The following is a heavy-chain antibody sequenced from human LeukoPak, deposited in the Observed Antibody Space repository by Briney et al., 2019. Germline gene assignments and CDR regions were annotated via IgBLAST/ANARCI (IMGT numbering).Heavy chain of an antibody. CDR3: ARDPMPQAKLTMKRQVWYFDL. V-gene: IGHV4-30-4*01. D-gene: IGHD4/OR15-4a*01. Sequence: SETLSLTCTVSGGSISSGDYYWSWIRQPPGKGLEWIGYIYYSGSTYYNPSLKSRVTISVDTSKNQFSLKLSSVTAADTAVYYCARDPMPQAKLTMKRQVWYFDLWGRGTLVTVSS. CDR2: IYYSGST. CDR1: GGSISSGDYY. J-gene: IGHJ2*01.